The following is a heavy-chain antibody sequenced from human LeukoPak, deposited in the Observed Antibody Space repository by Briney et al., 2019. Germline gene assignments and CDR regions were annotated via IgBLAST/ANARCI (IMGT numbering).Heavy chain of an antibody. Sequence: PGGSLRLSCAASGFTFDDYGMSWVRHAPGKGLEWGSGINWNGGSTGSADSVKGRFTISRDNAKNSLYLQMNSLRAEDTALYYCAREWGSGYYIDYWGQGTLVTVSS. V-gene: IGHV3-20*04. CDR1: GFTFDDYG. D-gene: IGHD3-3*01. J-gene: IGHJ4*02. CDR2: INWNGGST. CDR3: AREWGSGYYIDY.